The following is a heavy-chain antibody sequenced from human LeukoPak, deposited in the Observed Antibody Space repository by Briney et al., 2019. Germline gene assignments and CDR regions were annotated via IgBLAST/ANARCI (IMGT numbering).Heavy chain of an antibody. CDR1: GFTFSSYA. CDR2: ISYDGSNK. V-gene: IGHV3-30-3*01. Sequence: PGGSLRLSCAASGFTFSSYAMHWVRQAPGKGLEWVAVISYDGSNKYYADSVKGRFTISRDNSKNTLYLQMNSLRAEDTAVYYCGSSHYYDSGGYYYDYRGQGTLVTVSS. CDR3: GSSHYYDSGGYYYDY. D-gene: IGHD3-22*01. J-gene: IGHJ4*02.